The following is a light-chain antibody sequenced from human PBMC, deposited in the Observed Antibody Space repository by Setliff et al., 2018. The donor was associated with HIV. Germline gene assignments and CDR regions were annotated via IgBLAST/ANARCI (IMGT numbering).Light chain of an antibody. Sequence: LTQPPSVSGSPGQSVTISCTGTSSDVGSYNRVSWYQQPPGTAPKLMIYEVSNRPSGVPDRFSGSKSGNTASLIISGLQAEDEADYYCLSYTSSSTYVFGTGTKVTVL. CDR1: SSDVGSYNR. V-gene: IGLV2-18*02. CDR2: EVS. CDR3: LSYTSSSTYV. J-gene: IGLJ1*01.